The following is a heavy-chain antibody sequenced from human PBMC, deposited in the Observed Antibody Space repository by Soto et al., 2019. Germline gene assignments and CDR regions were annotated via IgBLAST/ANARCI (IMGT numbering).Heavy chain of an antibody. Sequence: GGSLRLSCAASGFTFSGSAMHWVRQASGKGLEWVAVIWYDGSNKYYADSVKGRFTISRDNSKNTLYLQMNSLRAEDTAVYYCARGGLTYDAFDIWGQGTMVTVSS. CDR1: GFTFSGSA. CDR2: IWYDGSNK. CDR3: ARGGLTYDAFDI. J-gene: IGHJ3*02. V-gene: IGHV3-33*08.